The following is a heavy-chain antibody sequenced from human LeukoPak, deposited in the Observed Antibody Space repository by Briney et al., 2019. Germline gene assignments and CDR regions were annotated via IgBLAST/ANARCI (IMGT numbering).Heavy chain of an antibody. Sequence: GGSLRLSCAASGFTFSTHGLHWVRQAPGKGLEWLAVISYDGSDQYYADSVKGRFTISRDNSKNTLSLQMNSLTAEDTAVYYCAASSGSYHYWGQGTLVIVSS. J-gene: IGHJ4*02. CDR2: ISYDGSDQ. V-gene: IGHV3-30*03. D-gene: IGHD3-10*01. CDR3: AASSGSYHY. CDR1: GFTFSTHG.